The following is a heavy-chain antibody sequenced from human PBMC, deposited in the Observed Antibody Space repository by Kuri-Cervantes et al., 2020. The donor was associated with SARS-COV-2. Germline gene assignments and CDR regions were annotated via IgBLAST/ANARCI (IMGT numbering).Heavy chain of an antibody. CDR3: ASSRSITIFGVVINYYDGMDV. CDR2: MNPNSGNT. D-gene: IGHD3-3*01. V-gene: IGHV1-8*01. CDR1: GYTFTSYD. Sequence: ASVKVSCKASGYTFTSYDINWVRQATGQGLEWMGWMNPNSGNTGYAQKFQGRVTMTRNTSISTAYMELSSLRSEDTAVYYCASSRSITIFGVVINYYDGMDVWGQGTTVTVSS. J-gene: IGHJ6*02.